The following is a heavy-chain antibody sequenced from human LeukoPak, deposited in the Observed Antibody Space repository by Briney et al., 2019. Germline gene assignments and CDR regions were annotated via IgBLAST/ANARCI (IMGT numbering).Heavy chain of an antibody. D-gene: IGHD3-10*01. Sequence: PSETLSLTRTVSGSSISSYYWSWIRQPPGKGLEWIGYIYYSGSTNYNPSLKSRVTISVDTSKNQFSLKLSSVTAADTAVYYCARHGLWFGESAGPWFDPWGQGTLVTVSS. J-gene: IGHJ5*02. V-gene: IGHV4-59*08. CDR1: GSSISSYY. CDR2: IYYSGST. CDR3: ARHGLWFGESAGPWFDP.